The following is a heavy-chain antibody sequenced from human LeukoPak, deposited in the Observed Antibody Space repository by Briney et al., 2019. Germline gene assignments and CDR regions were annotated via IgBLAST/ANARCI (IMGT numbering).Heavy chain of an antibody. J-gene: IGHJ4*02. Sequence: GGSLRLSCAAPGFTFSSYAMSWVRQAPGKGLEWVSAISGSGGSTYYADSVKGRFTISRDNSKNTLYLQMNSLRAEDTAVYYCAKGPYDSSGYYYPFDYWGQGTLVTVSS. V-gene: IGHV3-23*01. CDR3: AKGPYDSSGYYYPFDY. D-gene: IGHD3-22*01. CDR1: GFTFSSYA. CDR2: ISGSGGST.